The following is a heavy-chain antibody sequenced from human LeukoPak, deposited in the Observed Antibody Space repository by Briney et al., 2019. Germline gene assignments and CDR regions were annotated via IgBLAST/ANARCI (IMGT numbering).Heavy chain of an antibody. CDR3: ARELGNGWYSNWFHP. D-gene: IGHD6-19*01. Sequence: SDTLSLACTVSGGSISSYYWSWIRQPPGKGLEWIGYIYYSGSTNYNPSLKSRVTISVDTSKNQFSLKLSSVSAADTAVYYCARELGNGWYSNWFHPWVQGTLVTVSS. CDR2: IYYSGST. J-gene: IGHJ5*02. V-gene: IGHV4-59*01. CDR1: GGSISSYY.